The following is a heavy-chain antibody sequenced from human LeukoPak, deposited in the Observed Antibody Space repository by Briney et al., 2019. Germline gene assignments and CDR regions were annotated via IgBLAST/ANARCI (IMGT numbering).Heavy chain of an antibody. Sequence: SETLSLTCAVYGGSFSGYYWSWIRQPPGKGLEWIGEINHSGSTNYNPSLKSRVTISVDTSKNQFSLKLSSVTAADTAVYYCAREGSDSSGYYYLHYWGQGTLVTVSS. D-gene: IGHD3-22*01. J-gene: IGHJ4*02. V-gene: IGHV4-34*01. CDR3: AREGSDSSGYYYLHY. CDR1: GGSFSGYY. CDR2: INHSGST.